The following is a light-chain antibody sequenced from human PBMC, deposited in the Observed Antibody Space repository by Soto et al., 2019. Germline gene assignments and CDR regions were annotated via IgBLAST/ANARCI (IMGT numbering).Light chain of an antibody. CDR3: QQSYTTTWA. J-gene: IGKJ1*01. Sequence: TQMTQSPLSLSASVGEKIIITCRASRDVGSDVSWYQQKPGQAPKLVIYAASTLQSGVPSRFSGSGSETDFTLTISSLQPEDFATYYCQQSYTTTWAFGQGTKVDIK. CDR1: RDVGSD. CDR2: AAS. V-gene: IGKV1-39*01.